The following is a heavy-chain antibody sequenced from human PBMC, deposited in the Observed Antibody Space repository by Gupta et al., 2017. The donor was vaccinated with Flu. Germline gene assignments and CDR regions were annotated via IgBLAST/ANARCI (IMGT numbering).Heavy chain of an antibody. CDR3: ARDRPGYSSSWYPPHCRRVKDYLDY. J-gene: IGHJ4*02. Sequence: KASGYTFTSYGISCVRQAPGQGLEWMGWISAYNGNTNYAQKLQGRVTMTTDTSTSTAYMELRSLRSDDTAVYYCARDRPGYSSSWYPPHCRRVKDYLDYGCQGTMVTVYS. V-gene: IGHV1-18*01. CDR2: ISAYNGNT. D-gene: IGHD6-13*01. CDR1: GYTFTSYG.